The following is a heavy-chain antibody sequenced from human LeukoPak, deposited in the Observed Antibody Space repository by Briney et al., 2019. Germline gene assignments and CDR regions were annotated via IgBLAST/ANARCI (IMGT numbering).Heavy chain of an antibody. V-gene: IGHV1-46*01. CDR1: GYTFTRHY. CDR3: ARDNSLQDMAWWFDP. J-gene: IGHJ5*02. Sequence: ASVKVSCKSSGYTFTRHYLHWVRQAPGQGLEWVGLINPTGTSSWSAQKFPGRVTLTRDTSTSTDYMELSSLRSEDTAVYYCARDNSLQDMAWWFDPWGQGTLVIVSS. CDR2: INPTGTSS. D-gene: IGHD5-24*01.